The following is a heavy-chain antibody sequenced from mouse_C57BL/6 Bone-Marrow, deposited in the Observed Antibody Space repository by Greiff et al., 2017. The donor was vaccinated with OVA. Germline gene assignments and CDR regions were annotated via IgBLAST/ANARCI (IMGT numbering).Heavy chain of an antibody. CDR1: GYSITSGYY. J-gene: IGHJ3*01. CDR2: ISYDGSN. Sequence: EVQLQESGPGLVKPSQSLSLTCSVTGYSITSGYYWNWIRQFPGNKLEWMGYISYDGSNNYNPSLKNRISITRDTSKNQFFLKLNSVTTEDTATYYCARVYGNYEAWFAYWGQGTLVTVSA. CDR3: ARVYGNYEAWFAY. V-gene: IGHV3-6*01. D-gene: IGHD2-1*01.